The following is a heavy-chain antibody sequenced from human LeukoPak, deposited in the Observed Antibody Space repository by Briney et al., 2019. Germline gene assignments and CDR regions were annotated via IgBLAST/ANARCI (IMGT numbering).Heavy chain of an antibody. Sequence: SGPALVKPTQTLTLTCTFSGFSLSTSGMRVTWIRQPPGKALEWLARTDWDDDKFYSTSLKTRLTISKDTSKNQVILTMTNMDPVDTGTYYCARTPTGRIDYWGQGILVTVSS. CDR2: TDWDDDK. D-gene: IGHD1-1*01. CDR3: ARTPTGRIDY. J-gene: IGHJ4*02. V-gene: IGHV2-70*04. CDR1: GFSLSTSGMR.